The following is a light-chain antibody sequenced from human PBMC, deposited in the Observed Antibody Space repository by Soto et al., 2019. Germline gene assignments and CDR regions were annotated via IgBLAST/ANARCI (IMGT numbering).Light chain of an antibody. CDR1: SSDVGAYNF. V-gene: IGLV2-14*03. CDR3: SSYTTTATRL. CDR2: DVN. Sequence: QSVLTQPASVSGSPGQSITISCTGTSSDVGAYNFVSWYQHHPGKAPQLIIYDVNNRPSGVSDRFSGSKSGNTASLTISGLQAEDEADYYCSSYTTTATRLFGGGT. J-gene: IGLJ2*01.